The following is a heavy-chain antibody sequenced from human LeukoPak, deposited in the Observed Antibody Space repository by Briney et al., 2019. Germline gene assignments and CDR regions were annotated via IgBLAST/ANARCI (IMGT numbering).Heavy chain of an antibody. D-gene: IGHD2-21*01. J-gene: IGHJ4*02. V-gene: IGHV4-31*03. CDR2: IYYSGST. CDR3: ARADGYSRLDY. CDR1: NGSISSGGYY. Sequence: SETLSLTCTVSNGSISSGGYYWSWNRQHPGKGLEWIGYIYYSGSTYYNPSLKSRVTISVDTSKNQFSLKLSSVTAADTAVYYCARADGYSRLDYWGQGTLVTVSS.